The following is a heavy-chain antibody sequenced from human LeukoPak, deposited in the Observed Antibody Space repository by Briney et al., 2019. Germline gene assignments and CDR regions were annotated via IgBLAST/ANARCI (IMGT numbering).Heavy chain of an antibody. J-gene: IGHJ4*02. CDR3: ARPIRYGSGLYGY. D-gene: IGHD6-19*01. Sequence: ASVKDSCKSSGYTFTGYYMHWLRQAPGQGLEWMGWINPNSGGTNYAQKFQGRVTMTRDTSISTAYMELSRLRSDDTAVYYCARPIRYGSGLYGYWGQGTLVTVSS. CDR1: GYTFTGYY. V-gene: IGHV1-2*02. CDR2: INPNSGGT.